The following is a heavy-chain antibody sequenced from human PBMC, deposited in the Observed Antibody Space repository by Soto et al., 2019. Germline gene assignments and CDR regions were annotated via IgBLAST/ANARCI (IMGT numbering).Heavy chain of an antibody. CDR3: AKDGTTTGIHYYSMDV. CDR1: GFTLTSYG. V-gene: IGHV3-23*01. D-gene: IGHD1-1*01. Sequence: GGSLRLSCEVSGFTLTSYGMNWVRQAPDKGLEWASTIGRGGDTYYADSVKGRFTVSNDNSRNTVFLQMNSLRAEDTALYFCAKDGTTTGIHYYSMDVWGQGTTVTVYS. J-gene: IGHJ6*02. CDR2: IGRGGDT.